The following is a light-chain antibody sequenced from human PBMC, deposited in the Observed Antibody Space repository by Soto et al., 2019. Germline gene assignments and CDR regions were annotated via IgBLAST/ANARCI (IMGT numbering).Light chain of an antibody. Sequence: EIVMTQSPATLSVSPGERATLCCRASQSVSSNLAWYQQKPGQAPRLLIYGASTRATGIPARFSGSGSGTEFTLTISSLQSEYFAVYYCQQYNNWPRTFGQGTKVDIK. CDR3: QQYNNWPRT. CDR1: QSVSSN. V-gene: IGKV3-15*01. CDR2: GAS. J-gene: IGKJ1*01.